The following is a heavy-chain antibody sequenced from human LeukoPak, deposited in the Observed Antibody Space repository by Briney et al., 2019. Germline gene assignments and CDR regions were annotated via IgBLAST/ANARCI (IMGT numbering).Heavy chain of an antibody. J-gene: IGHJ3*02. CDR3: ARAGEYSDDAFDI. Sequence: GGSLRLSCAASGFTVSSNYMSWVRQAPGKGLEWVSVIYSGGSTYYADSVKGRLTISRDNSKNTLYLQMNSLRAEDTAVYYCARAGEYSDDAFDIWGQGTMVTVSS. CDR1: GFTVSSNY. CDR2: IYSGGST. V-gene: IGHV3-53*01. D-gene: IGHD4-17*01.